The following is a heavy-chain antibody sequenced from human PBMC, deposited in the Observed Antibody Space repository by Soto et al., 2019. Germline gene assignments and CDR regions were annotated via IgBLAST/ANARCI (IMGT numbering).Heavy chain of an antibody. CDR3: ARETMVRGSS. V-gene: IGHV1-69*02. CDR1: GGTFSSYT. J-gene: IGHJ4*02. CDR2: IIPILGIA. Sequence: QVQLVQSGAEVKKPGSSVKVSCKASGGTFSSYTISWVRQAPGQGLEWMGRIIPILGIANYAQKFQGRVXIXXDKSTSTAYMQLSSLRSEDTAVYYCARETMVRGSSWGQGTLVTVSS. D-gene: IGHD3-10*01.